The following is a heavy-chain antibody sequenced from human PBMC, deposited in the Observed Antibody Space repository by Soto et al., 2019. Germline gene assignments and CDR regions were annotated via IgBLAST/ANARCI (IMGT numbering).Heavy chain of an antibody. V-gene: IGHV4-34*01. CDR3: ARVLVHQGYCTIASGPNSWFRP. D-gene: IGHD2-8*01. J-gene: IGHJ5*02. Sequence: QVQLQQWGAGLLKPSETLSLTCAVYGGSFSDYYWSWIRQPQGKGLEWIGHIDHSGSTTYNPSLKSRVIISADTSKNQFSLRLSSVTAADTAVYYCARVLVHQGYCTIASGPNSWFRPWGHVPLVTVAS. CDR2: IDHSGST. CDR1: GGSFSDYY.